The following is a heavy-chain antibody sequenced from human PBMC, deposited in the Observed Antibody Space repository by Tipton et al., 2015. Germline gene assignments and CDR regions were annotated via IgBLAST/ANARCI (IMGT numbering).Heavy chain of an antibody. V-gene: IGHV4-61*01. CDR3: ARDLEHGMDV. D-gene: IGHD5-24*01. Sequence: GLVKPSETLSLTCDVSGYSISSGYYWGWIRQSPGKGLEWIGYISYSGSTHYNPSLKRRVTISLDTSKNQFSLTLNSVTAADTAVYYCARDLEHGMDVWGQGTTVTVSS. J-gene: IGHJ6*02. CDR2: ISYSGST. CDR1: GYSISSGYY.